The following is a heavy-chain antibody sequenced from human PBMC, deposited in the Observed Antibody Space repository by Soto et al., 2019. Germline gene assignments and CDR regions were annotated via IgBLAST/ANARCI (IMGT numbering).Heavy chain of an antibody. Sequence: RVESVKISCTTSGYRFTSYWIAWVRQMPCKGLEWMGIIFPSDSDTRYSPSFQGQVTISADRSTSTVFLQRASLKASDTAVYFCARKDKSGYFNWFDPWGQGTLVTVSS. CDR3: ARKDKSGYFNWFDP. J-gene: IGHJ5*02. V-gene: IGHV5-51*01. D-gene: IGHD3-22*01. CDR1: GYRFTSYW. CDR2: IFPSDSDT.